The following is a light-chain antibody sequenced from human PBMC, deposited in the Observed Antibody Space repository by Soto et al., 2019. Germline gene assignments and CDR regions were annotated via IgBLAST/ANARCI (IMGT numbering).Light chain of an antibody. CDR2: KAS. Sequence: IQFTQSPSTPSASVGDRVTITCRASQSISVWLAWYQQKAGKAPNLLIYKASRLESGVPSRFSGSGSETEFTLTISGLQPGDSATYYCQQYNSYSPTFGQGTKVDIK. J-gene: IGKJ1*01. V-gene: IGKV1-5*03. CDR3: QQYNSYSPT. CDR1: QSISVW.